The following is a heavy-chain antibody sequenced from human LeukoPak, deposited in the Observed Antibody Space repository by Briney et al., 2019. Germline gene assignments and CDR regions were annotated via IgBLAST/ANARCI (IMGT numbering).Heavy chain of an antibody. CDR3: ATMVRGVNPDY. V-gene: IGHV4-39*07. Sequence: SETLSLTCTVSGDSISSSGYYWGWIRQPPGKGLEWIGSIYHSGSTYYNPSLKSRVTISVDTSKNQFSLKLSSVTAADTAVYYCATMVRGVNPDYWGQGTLVTVSS. D-gene: IGHD3-10*01. CDR2: IYHSGST. J-gene: IGHJ4*02. CDR1: GDSISSSGYY.